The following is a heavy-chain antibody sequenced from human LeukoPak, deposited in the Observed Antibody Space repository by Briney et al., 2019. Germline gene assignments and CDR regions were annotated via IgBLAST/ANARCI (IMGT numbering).Heavy chain of an antibody. CDR1: GYTFTGYY. CDR3: ARDPESIAAAGTGFDP. Sequence: ASVKVSCKASGYTFTGYYMHWVRQAPGQGLEWMGWINPNSGGTNYAQKFQGRVAMTRDTSISTAYMELSRLRSDDTAVYYCARDPESIAAAGTGFDPWGQGTLVTVSS. V-gene: IGHV1-2*02. D-gene: IGHD6-13*01. J-gene: IGHJ5*02. CDR2: INPNSGGT.